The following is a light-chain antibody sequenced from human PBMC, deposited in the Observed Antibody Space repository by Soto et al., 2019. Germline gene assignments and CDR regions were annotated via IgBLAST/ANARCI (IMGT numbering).Light chain of an antibody. CDR3: SSYTSSSTLLNV. Sequence: QSALTQPASVSGSPGQSITISCTGTSSDVVGYNYVSWYQQHPDKAPKLMIYDVSNRPSGVPNRFSGSKSGNTAFLTISGLQAEDEADYYCSSYTSSSTLLNVFGTGTKVTVL. CDR1: SSDVVGYNY. J-gene: IGLJ1*01. CDR2: DVS. V-gene: IGLV2-14*01.